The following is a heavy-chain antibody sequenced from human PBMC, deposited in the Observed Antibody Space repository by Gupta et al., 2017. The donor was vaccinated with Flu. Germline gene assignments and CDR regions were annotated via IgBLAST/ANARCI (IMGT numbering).Heavy chain of an antibody. Sequence: APGQGLEWMGGIIPIFGTANYAQKFQGRVTITADKSTSTAYMELSSLRSEDTAVYYCARGNVLMGPEYYFDYWGQGTLVTGAS. D-gene: IGHD2-8*01. V-gene: IGHV1-69*06. CDR3: ARGNVLMGPEYYFDY. CDR2: IIPIFGTA. J-gene: IGHJ4*02.